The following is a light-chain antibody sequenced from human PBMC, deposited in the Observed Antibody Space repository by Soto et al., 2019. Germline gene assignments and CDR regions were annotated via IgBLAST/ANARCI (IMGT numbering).Light chain of an antibody. CDR2: GVS. CDR3: CSYTTTTRYV. V-gene: IGLV2-14*01. J-gene: IGLJ1*01. Sequence: QSALTQPASVSGSPGQSITISCTGTSSDVGTYNYVSWYQQHPGNAPKVIIYGVSYRPSGVSNRFSGSKSGNTASLTISGLQAEDEADYYCCSYTTTTRYVFGTGTKLTVL. CDR1: SSDVGTYNY.